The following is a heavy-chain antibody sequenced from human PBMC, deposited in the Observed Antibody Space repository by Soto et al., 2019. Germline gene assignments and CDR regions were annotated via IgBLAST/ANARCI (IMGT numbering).Heavy chain of an antibody. CDR2: INPNSGGT. D-gene: IGHD4-17*01. V-gene: IGHV1-2*04. CDR3: ARDGANYGDWSFDL. Sequence: QVQLVQSGAEVKKPGASVKVSCKASGYTFTGYYMHWVRQAPGQGLEWMGWINPNSGGTNYAQKFQGWVTMTRDTSSSRPYMELSRPSSDHTAVYYWARDGANYGDWSFDLWGRGTLVTVSS. J-gene: IGHJ2*01. CDR1: GYTFTGYY.